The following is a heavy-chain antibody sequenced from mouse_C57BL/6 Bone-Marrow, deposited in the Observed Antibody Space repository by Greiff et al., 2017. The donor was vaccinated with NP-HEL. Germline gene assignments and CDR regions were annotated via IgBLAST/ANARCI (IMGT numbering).Heavy chain of an antibody. CDR3: SWYFDV. J-gene: IGHJ1*03. V-gene: IGHV1-82*01. Sequence: VQLQESGPELVKPGASVKISCKASGYAFSSSWMNWVKQRPGKGLEWIGRIYPGDGDTNYNGKFKGKATLTADKSSSTAYMQLSILTSDDSSVYFCSWYFDVWGTGTTVTVSS. CDR1: GYAFSSSW. CDR2: IYPGDGDT.